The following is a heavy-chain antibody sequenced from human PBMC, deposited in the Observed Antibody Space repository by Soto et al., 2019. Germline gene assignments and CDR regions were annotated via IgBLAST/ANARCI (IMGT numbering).Heavy chain of an antibody. V-gene: IGHV3-23*01. J-gene: IGHJ4*02. CDR1: GFTFSSYA. CDR3: AKDHGTTVSTRSWDFDY. D-gene: IGHD4-4*01. Sequence: EVQLLESGGGLVQPGGSLRLSCAASGFTFSSYAMSWVRQAPGKGLEWVSAISGSGGSTYYADSVKGRFTISRDNSKNTLYLQMNSLRAEDTAVYYCAKDHGTTVSTRSWDFDYWGQGTLVTVSS. CDR2: ISGSGGST.